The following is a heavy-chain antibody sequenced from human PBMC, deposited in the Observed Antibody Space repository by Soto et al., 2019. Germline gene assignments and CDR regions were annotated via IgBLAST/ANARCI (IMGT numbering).Heavy chain of an antibody. Sequence: QVQLVQSGAEVKKPGSSVKVSCKASGGTFSSYISWVRQAPGQGLEWMGRIIPILSISNYAQKFQGRVTITADKSTSTAYMELSSLRSEDTALYYCARLLYYDSSGYPVDYWGQGTLVTVSS. J-gene: IGHJ4*02. V-gene: IGHV1-69*02. CDR1: GGTFSSY. CDR2: IIPILSIS. D-gene: IGHD3-22*01. CDR3: ARLLYYDSSGYPVDY.